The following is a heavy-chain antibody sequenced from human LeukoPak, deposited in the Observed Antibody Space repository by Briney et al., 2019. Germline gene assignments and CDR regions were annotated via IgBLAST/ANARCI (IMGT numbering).Heavy chain of an antibody. V-gene: IGHV3-7*03. Sequence: GGSLRLSCVVSEFSASNYWMSWVRQAPGKGLEWVANIKQDGSQENYVDSVKGRFTISRDNAKNSLYLQMNSLRAEDTALYHCARVSPDSSGYRYYFDYWGQGTLVTVSS. D-gene: IGHD3-22*01. CDR3: ARVSPDSSGYRYYFDY. CDR1: EFSASNYW. J-gene: IGHJ4*02. CDR2: IKQDGSQE.